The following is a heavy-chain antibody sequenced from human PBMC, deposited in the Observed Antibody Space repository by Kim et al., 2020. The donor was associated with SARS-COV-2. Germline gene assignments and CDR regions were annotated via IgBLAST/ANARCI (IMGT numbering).Heavy chain of an antibody. V-gene: IGHV3-21*01. Sequence: GGSLRLSCAASGFTFSSYSMNWVRQAPGKGLEWVSSISSSSSYIYYADSVKGRFTISRDNAKNSLYLQMNSLRAEDTAVYYCARTERRLGELSLLGAFDIWGQGTMVTVSS. CDR1: GFTFSSYS. CDR2: ISSSSSYI. J-gene: IGHJ3*02. CDR3: ARTERRLGELSLLGAFDI. D-gene: IGHD3-16*02.